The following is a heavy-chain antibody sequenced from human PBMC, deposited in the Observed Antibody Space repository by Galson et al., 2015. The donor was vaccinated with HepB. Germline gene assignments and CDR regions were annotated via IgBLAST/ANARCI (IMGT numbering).Heavy chain of an antibody. CDR3: ATGRGAGATPDY. D-gene: IGHD1-26*01. Sequence: SVKVSCKVSGYTLTELSMHWVRQAPGKGLEWMGGFDPEDGETIYAQKFQGRVTMTEDTSTDTAYMELSSLRSEDTAVYYCATGRGAGATPDYWGQGTLVTVSS. CDR2: FDPEDGET. V-gene: IGHV1-24*01. CDR1: GYTLTELS. J-gene: IGHJ4*02.